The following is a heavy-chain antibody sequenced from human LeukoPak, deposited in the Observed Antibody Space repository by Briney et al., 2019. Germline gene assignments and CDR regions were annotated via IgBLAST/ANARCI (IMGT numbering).Heavy chain of an antibody. CDR1: GGSISSYY. CDR3: ARERRYDFWSGYPQNYYYYYYMDV. V-gene: IGHV4-59*01. CDR2: IYHSGST. Sequence: SETLSLTCTVSGGSISSYYWSWIRQPPGKGLEWIGYIYHSGSTKYNPSLKSRVTISVDTSKSQFSLKLSSVTAADTAVYYCARERRYDFWSGYPQNYYYYYYMDVWGKGTTVTVSS. J-gene: IGHJ6*03. D-gene: IGHD3-3*01.